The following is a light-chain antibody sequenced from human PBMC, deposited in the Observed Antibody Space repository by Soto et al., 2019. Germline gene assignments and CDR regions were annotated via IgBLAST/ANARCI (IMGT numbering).Light chain of an antibody. CDR1: SGSIASNY. Sequence: NFLLTQPHSVSESPGKTVTISCTGSSGSIASNYVQWFQQRPGSAPTTVISKNDQRPSGVPDRFSGSIDISSNSASLTISGLKTEDEADYYCQSYDSISQVFGGGTKLTVL. CDR2: KND. CDR3: QSYDSISQV. J-gene: IGLJ3*02. V-gene: IGLV6-57*02.